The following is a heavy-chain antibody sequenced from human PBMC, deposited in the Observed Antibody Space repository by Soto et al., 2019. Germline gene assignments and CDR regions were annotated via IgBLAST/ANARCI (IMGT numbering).Heavy chain of an antibody. CDR3: AKGKSGWYDFDY. CDR2: IRGSGGGT. D-gene: IGHD6-19*01. Sequence: EVRLLESGGDLVQPGGSLRLSCAASGFTFSSYAMNWVRQSPGKGLEWVSAIRGSGGGTYYADSVKGRFTITRDNSKNTLYLQMNSLRAEDTATYFCAKGKSGWYDFDYWGQGARVTVSS. CDR1: GFTFSSYA. V-gene: IGHV3-23*01. J-gene: IGHJ4*02.